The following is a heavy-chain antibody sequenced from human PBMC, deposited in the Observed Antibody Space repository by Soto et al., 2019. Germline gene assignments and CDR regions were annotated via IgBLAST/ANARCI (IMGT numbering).Heavy chain of an antibody. CDR2: ISAYNGNT. CDR1: GYSFTSYG. J-gene: IGHJ4*02. CDR3: AKGARYCGGDCSLY. D-gene: IGHD2-21*02. V-gene: IGHV1-18*01. Sequence: GASVKVSCKASGYSFTSYGINWVRQAPGQGLEWMGWISAYNGNTKYAQRIQGRVTITADESTSTAYMELSSLRSEDTAVYYCAKGARYCGGDCSLYWGQGTLVTVSS.